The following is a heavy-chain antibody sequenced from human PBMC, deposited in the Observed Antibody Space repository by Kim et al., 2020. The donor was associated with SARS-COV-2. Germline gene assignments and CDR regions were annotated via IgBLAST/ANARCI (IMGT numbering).Heavy chain of an antibody. Sequence: SVKVSCKASGGTFGNHGITWVRQAPGQGLEWMGGIFPIFRTVDYAQRFQGRVTITADESTTTAYMELSGLRLEDTAVYYCASAGYGYHYGRTTFMYFDNWGQGTLVTVSS. CDR1: GGTFGNHG. D-gene: IGHD3-10*01. CDR3: ASAGYGYHYGRTTFMYFDN. V-gene: IGHV1-69*13. CDR2: IFPIFRTV. J-gene: IGHJ4*02.